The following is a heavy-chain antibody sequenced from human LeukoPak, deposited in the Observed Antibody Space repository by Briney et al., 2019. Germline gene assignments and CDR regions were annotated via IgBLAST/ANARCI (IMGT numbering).Heavy chain of an antibody. D-gene: IGHD6-19*01. Sequence: GGSLRLSCAASGFTFSSYWMSWVRQAPGKGLEWVANIKQDGSEKYYVDSVKGRFTISRDNAKNSLYLQMNSLRAEDTAVYYCARVSAHAGIAVAASDYWGQGTLVTVSS. J-gene: IGHJ4*02. CDR1: GFTFSSYW. CDR2: IKQDGSEK. CDR3: ARVSAHAGIAVAASDY. V-gene: IGHV3-7*01.